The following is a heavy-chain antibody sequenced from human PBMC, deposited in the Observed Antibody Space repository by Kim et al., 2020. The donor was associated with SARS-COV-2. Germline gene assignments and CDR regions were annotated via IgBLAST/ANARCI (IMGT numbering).Heavy chain of an antibody. V-gene: IGHV1-18*04. CDR1: GYTFTSYG. J-gene: IGHJ4*02. Sequence: ASVKVSCKASGYTFTSYGISWVRQAPGQGLEWMGWISAYNGNTNYAQKLQGRVTMTTDTSTSTAYMELRSLRSDDTAVYYCARSQPVLLWFGGAGEYYFDYWGQGTLVTVSS. CDR3: ARSQPVLLWFGGAGEYYFDY. D-gene: IGHD3-10*01. CDR2: ISAYNGNT.